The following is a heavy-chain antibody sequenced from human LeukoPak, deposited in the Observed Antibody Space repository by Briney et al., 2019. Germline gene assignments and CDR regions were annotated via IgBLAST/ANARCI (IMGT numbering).Heavy chain of an antibody. Sequence: GGSLRLSCAASGFTFTTSAMTWVRQAPGKGLEWVAFIRYDGSNKYYADSVKGRFTISRDNSKNTVYLQMNSLKTEDTALYYCAKDDGYLAFDIWGQGTLVTVSS. CDR3: AKDDGYLAFDI. D-gene: IGHD2-21*02. CDR2: IRYDGSNK. CDR1: GFTFTTSA. V-gene: IGHV3-30*02. J-gene: IGHJ3*02.